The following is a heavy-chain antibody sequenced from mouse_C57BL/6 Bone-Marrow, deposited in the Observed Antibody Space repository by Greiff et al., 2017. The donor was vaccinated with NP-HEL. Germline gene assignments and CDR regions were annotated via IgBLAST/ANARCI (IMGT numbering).Heavy chain of an antibody. CDR2: ISSGGSYT. J-gene: IGHJ1*03. Sequence: EVQLVESGGDLVKPGGSLKLSCAASGFTFSSYGMSWVRQTPDKRLEWVATISSGGSYTYYPDSVKGRFTISRDNAKNTLYLQMSSLKSEDTAMYYCASTAQATLYFDVWGTGTTVTVSS. CDR1: GFTFSSYG. D-gene: IGHD3-2*02. V-gene: IGHV5-6*01. CDR3: ASTAQATLYFDV.